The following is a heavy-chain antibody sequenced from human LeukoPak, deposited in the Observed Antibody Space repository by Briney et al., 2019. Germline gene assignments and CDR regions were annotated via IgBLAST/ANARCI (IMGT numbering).Heavy chain of an antibody. D-gene: IGHD3-10*01. CDR3: ARGPMVRGVFIRRSKSGFFDY. CDR1: GFTFSSYA. CDR2: ISGSGGST. J-gene: IGHJ4*02. V-gene: IGHV3-23*01. Sequence: GGSLRLSCAASGFTFSSYAMSWVRQAPGKGLEWVSAISGSGGSTYYADSVKGRFTISRDNAKNSLYLQMNSLRAEDTAIYYCARGPMVRGVFIRRSKSGFFDYWGQGTLVTVSS.